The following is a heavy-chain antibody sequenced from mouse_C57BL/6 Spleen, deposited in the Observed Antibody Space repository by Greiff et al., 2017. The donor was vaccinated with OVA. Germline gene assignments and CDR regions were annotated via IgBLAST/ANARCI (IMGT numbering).Heavy chain of an antibody. CDR3: ARGGFTTVVAPYFDV. CDR2: IDPSDSYT. Sequence: QVQLQQPGAELVKPGASVKLSCKASGYTFTSYWMQWVKQRPGQGLEWIGEIDPSDSYTNSNQKFKGKATLTVDTSSRTAYMQLSSLTSEDPAVYYCARGGFTTVVAPYFDVWGTGTTVTVSS. D-gene: IGHD1-1*01. CDR1: GYTFTSYW. J-gene: IGHJ1*03. V-gene: IGHV1-50*01.